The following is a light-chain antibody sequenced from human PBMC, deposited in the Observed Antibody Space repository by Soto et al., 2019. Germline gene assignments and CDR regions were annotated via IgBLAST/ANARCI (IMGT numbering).Light chain of an antibody. V-gene: IGKV3-20*01. CDR1: QSVSSSY. CDR3: QQYGSSRYT. CDR2: GAS. Sequence: EIVLTQSPGTLSLSPGERATLSCRTSQSVSSSYFAWYQQKPGQAPRLLIYGASSRAAGIPDRFSGSGSGTDFTLAISRLEPEDFAVYYCQQYGSSRYTFGQGTKREIK. J-gene: IGKJ2*01.